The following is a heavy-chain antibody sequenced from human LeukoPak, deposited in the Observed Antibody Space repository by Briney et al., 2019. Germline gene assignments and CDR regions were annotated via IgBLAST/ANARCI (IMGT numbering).Heavy chain of an antibody. CDR3: ARGQGLARRYYYDSSGYYRQNYFDY. J-gene: IGHJ4*02. D-gene: IGHD3-22*01. CDR2: IYYSGST. Sequence: PSETLSLTCTVSGGSISSSSYYWGSIRQPPGKGLEWIGSIYYSGSTNYNPSLKSRVTISVDTSKNQFSLKLSSVTAADTAVYYCARGQGLARRYYYDSSGYYRQNYFDYWGQGTLVTVSS. V-gene: IGHV4-39*07. CDR1: GGSISSSSYY.